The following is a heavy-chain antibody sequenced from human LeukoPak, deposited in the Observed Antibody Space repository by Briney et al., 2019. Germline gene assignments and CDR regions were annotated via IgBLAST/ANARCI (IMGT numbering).Heavy chain of an antibody. Sequence: SETLSLTCAVSGGSISSGGYSWSWIRQPPGKGLEWIGYIYHSGSTYYNPSLKSRVTISVDRSKNQFSLKLSSVTAADTAVYYCARVRSYGQRVSWYFDLWGRGTLVTVSS. CDR3: ARVRSYGQRVSWYFDL. V-gene: IGHV4-30-2*01. CDR1: GGSISSGGYS. J-gene: IGHJ2*01. D-gene: IGHD5-18*01. CDR2: IYHSGST.